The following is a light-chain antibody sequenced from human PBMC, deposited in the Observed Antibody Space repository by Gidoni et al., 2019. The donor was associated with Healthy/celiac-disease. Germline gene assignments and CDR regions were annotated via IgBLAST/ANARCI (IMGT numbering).Light chain of an antibody. CDR2: AAS. V-gene: IGKV1-39*01. J-gene: IGKJ3*01. CDR3: QQSYRTPFT. CDR1: QSISSY. Sequence: DIQMTQSPPSLSASVGDRVTITCRASQSISSYLNWYQQKPGKAPKLLIYAASSFQIGVPSRFSGSGSGSDFTLTISRLQPEEFASYYCQQSYRTPFTFGPGTKVDIK.